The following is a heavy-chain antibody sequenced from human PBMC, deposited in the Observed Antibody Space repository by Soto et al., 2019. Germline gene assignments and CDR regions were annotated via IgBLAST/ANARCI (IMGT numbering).Heavy chain of an antibody. CDR1: GFPFSAYG. D-gene: IGHD4-17*01. CDR2: IYYDGNNK. CDR3: ARVGGTVTSDY. J-gene: IGHJ4*02. V-gene: IGHV3-33*01. Sequence: QVHLVESGGGVVQSGRSLRLSCAASGFPFSAYGMHWVRQAPGKGLEWLAMIYYDGNNKYYAPSVEGRFTISRDNSKNTLYLQMNSLRVEDTAVYYCARVGGTVTSDYWGQGTLVIVSS.